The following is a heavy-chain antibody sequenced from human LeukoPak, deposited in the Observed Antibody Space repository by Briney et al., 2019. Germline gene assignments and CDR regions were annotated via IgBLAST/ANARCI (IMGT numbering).Heavy chain of an antibody. J-gene: IGHJ4*02. CDR2: IKQDGSEK. Sequence: PGGSLRLSCAASGFTFSSYWMSWVRQAPGKGLEWVANIKQDGSEKYYVDSVKGRFTISRDNAKNSLYLQMNSLRAEDTAVYYCAKGYYYDNNGLNFLDYWGQGTLVTVSS. CDR1: GFTFSSYW. V-gene: IGHV3-7*03. D-gene: IGHD3-22*01. CDR3: AKGYYYDNNGLNFLDY.